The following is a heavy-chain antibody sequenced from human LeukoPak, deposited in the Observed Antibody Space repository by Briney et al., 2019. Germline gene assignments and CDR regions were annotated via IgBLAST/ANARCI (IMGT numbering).Heavy chain of an antibody. CDR3: ARDDNYGIFVNVDY. Sequence: ASVKVSCKTSGYSFILYGISWVRQAPGQGPEWMGWSSTSTGDTKYTQKFQGRVTLTTDTSTSTDYMELSSLRSDDTAVYYCARDDNYGIFVNVDYWGQGTLVTVSS. D-gene: IGHD4-11*01. J-gene: IGHJ4*02. V-gene: IGHV1-18*01. CDR2: SSTSTGDT. CDR1: GYSFILYG.